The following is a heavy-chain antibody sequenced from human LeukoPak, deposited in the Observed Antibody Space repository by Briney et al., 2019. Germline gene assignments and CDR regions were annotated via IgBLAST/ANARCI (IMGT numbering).Heavy chain of an antibody. J-gene: IGHJ4*02. CDR1: GGSISSSSYY. Sequence: PSETLSLTCTVSGGSISSSSYYWGWIRQPPGKGLEWIGSIYYSGSTYYNPSLKSRVTISVDTSKNQFSLKLSSVTAADTAVYYCVRQAGYFDYWGQGTLVTVSS. CDR2: IYYSGST. CDR3: VRQAGYFDY. V-gene: IGHV4-39*01.